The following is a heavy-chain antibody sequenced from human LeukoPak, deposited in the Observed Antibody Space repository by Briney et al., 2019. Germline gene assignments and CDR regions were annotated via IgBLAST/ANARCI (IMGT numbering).Heavy chain of an antibody. J-gene: IGHJ4*02. V-gene: IGHV3-48*03. Sequence: AGGSLRLSCAASGSTFSSYEMNWVRQAPGKGLEWVSYISSSGSTIYYADSVKGRFTISRDNAKNSLYLHMNSLRAEDTAVYYCARSYYPDYWGQGTLVTVSS. CDR1: GSTFSSYE. D-gene: IGHD3-10*01. CDR3: ARSYYPDY. CDR2: ISSSGSTI.